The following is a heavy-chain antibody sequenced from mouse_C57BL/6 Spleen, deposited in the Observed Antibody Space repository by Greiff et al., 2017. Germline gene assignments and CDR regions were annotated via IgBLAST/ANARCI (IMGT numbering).Heavy chain of an antibody. J-gene: IGHJ2*01. Sequence: EVQLQQSGPELVKPGASVKISCKASGYTFTDYYMNWVKQSHGKSLEWIGDINPNNGGTSYNQKFKGKATLTVDKSSSTAYMELRSLTSEDSAVYYCARWGDGSHFDYWGQGTTLTVSS. V-gene: IGHV1-26*01. D-gene: IGHD2-3*01. CDR3: ARWGDGSHFDY. CDR1: GYTFTDYY. CDR2: INPNNGGT.